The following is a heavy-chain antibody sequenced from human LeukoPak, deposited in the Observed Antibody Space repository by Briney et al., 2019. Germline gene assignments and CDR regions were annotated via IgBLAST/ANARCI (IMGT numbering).Heavy chain of an antibody. CDR3: ARQGGSSYAGNWFDP. J-gene: IGHJ5*02. Sequence: GESLKISCKGSGYSFTSYWIGWVRQMPGKGLEWMGIIYPGDSDTRYSPSFQGQVTISADKSISTAYLQWSNLKASDTAMYYCARQGGSSYAGNWFDPWGQGTLVTVSS. CDR1: GYSFTSYW. V-gene: IGHV5-51*01. CDR2: IYPGDSDT. D-gene: IGHD6-6*01.